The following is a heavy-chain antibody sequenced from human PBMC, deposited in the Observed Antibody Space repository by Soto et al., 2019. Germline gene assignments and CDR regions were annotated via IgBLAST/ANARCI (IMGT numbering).Heavy chain of an antibody. CDR1: GGSINSYY. D-gene: IGHD5-12*01. Sequence: SETLSLTCTVSGGSINSYYWSWIRQPTGKGLEWIGRIYFSGETNYNPSLKSRLTMSVDTSKTQFSLKLSSVTAADTAVYYCARESSYSGYNYSGMDVWGQGTTVTVSS. CDR3: ARESSYSGYNYSGMDV. CDR2: IYFSGET. V-gene: IGHV4-4*07. J-gene: IGHJ6*02.